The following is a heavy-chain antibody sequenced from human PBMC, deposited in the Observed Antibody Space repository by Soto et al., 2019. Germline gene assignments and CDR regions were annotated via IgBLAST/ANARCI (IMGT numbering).Heavy chain of an antibody. CDR2: ISAYNGNT. J-gene: IGHJ4*02. D-gene: IGHD6-13*01. Sequence: ASVKVSCKASGYTFTSYGISWVRQAPGQGLEWMGWISAYNGNTNYAQKLQGRVTMTTDTSTSTAYLELRSLRSDDTAVYYCARDAPMMYSSRWPLFDYWGQGTLVTVSS. CDR3: ARDAPMMYSSRWPLFDY. CDR1: GYTFTSYG. V-gene: IGHV1-18*01.